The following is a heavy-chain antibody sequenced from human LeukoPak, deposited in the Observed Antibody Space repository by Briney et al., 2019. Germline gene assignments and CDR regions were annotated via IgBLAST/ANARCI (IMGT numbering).Heavy chain of an antibody. J-gene: IGHJ4*02. V-gene: IGHV4-30-2*01. CDR2: IYHSGST. Sequence: PSHTLSLTCTVSGGSISSGGYSWTWIRQPPGKGLEWIGYIYHSGSTYYNPSLKSRVTISLDRPKTQFSLKLSSFTAADTAVYFCARVPYGDYFDYWGQGTLVTVSS. D-gene: IGHD4-17*01. CDR3: ARVPYGDYFDY. CDR1: GGSISSGGYS.